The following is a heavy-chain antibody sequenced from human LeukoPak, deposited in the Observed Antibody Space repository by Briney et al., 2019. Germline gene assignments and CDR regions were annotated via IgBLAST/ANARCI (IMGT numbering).Heavy chain of an antibody. D-gene: IGHD6-6*01. CDR3: ARWSIAARLFDP. CDR2: MNPNSGTT. J-gene: IGHJ5*02. Sequence: ASVKVSCKASGYTFTSYDINWVRQATGRGLEWMGWMNPNSGTTGYAQKFQGRVTMTRNTSISTAYMELSSLRSEDTAVYYCARWSIAARLFDPWGQGTLVTVSS. CDR1: GYTFTSYD. V-gene: IGHV1-8*01.